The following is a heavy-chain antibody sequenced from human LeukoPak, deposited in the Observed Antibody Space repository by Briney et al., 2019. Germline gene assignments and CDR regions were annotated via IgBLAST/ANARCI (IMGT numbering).Heavy chain of an antibody. V-gene: IGHV1-69*05. D-gene: IGHD3-10*01. CDR3: ARGSISWLGVLLDYFGY. CDR2: IIPIFSTA. J-gene: IGHJ4*02. CDR1: GGTFTSYA. Sequence: ASVRLSGTASGGTFTSYAISWGRESPGQGLEWMGGIIPIFSTANYAQKFQGRVTITTDESTSTAYMELSSLRSEDTAVYYCARGSISWLGVLLDYFGYWGPGTLVTVSS.